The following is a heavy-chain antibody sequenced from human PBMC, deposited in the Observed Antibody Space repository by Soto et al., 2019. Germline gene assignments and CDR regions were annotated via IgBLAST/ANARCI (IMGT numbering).Heavy chain of an antibody. J-gene: IGHJ4*02. CDR2: IIPILGIA. CDR3: ATGWFGEFVYYFDY. D-gene: IGHD3-10*01. Sequence: SVKVSCKASGGTFSSYTISWVRQAPGQGLEWMGRIIPILGIANYAQKFQGRVTITTDTSTSTAYMELRSLRSDDTAVYYCATGWFGEFVYYFDYWGQGTLVTVSS. CDR1: GGTFSSYT. V-gene: IGHV1-69*02.